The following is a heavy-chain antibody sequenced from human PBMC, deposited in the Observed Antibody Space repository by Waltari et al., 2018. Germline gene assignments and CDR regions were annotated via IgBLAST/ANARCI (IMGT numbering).Heavy chain of an antibody. Sequence: QVQLQESGPGLVKPSETLSLTCAVSGYSISSGYYWGWIRQPTGKGLEWIGSIYHSGSTYYNPSLKSRVTISVDTSKNQFSLKLSSVTAADTAVYYCARSLPPWDVSDDYWGQGTLVTVSS. CDR3: ARSLPPWDVSDDY. J-gene: IGHJ4*02. CDR1: GYSISSGYY. CDR2: IYHSGST. V-gene: IGHV4-38-2*01. D-gene: IGHD3-10*01.